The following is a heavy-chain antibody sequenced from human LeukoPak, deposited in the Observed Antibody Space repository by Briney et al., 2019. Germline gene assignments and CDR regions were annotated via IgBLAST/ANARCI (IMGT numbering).Heavy chain of an antibody. D-gene: IGHD3-10*01. Sequence: GGSLRLSCVDSGFSFSRYAMHWVRQAPGKGLEWVAVISYDGSNKYYADSVKGRFTISRDNSKSTLYLQMNTLRGEDTAVYYYARESPIEGIASGQDAFDIWGQGTMVTVSS. CDR2: ISYDGSNK. J-gene: IGHJ3*02. CDR1: GFSFSRYA. V-gene: IGHV3-30-3*01. CDR3: ARESPIEGIASGQDAFDI.